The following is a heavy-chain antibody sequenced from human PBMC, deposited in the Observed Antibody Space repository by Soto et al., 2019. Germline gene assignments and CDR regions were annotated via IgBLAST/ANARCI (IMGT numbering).Heavy chain of an antibody. D-gene: IGHD3-10*01. CDR1: GFSLSTTGVG. Sequence: QITLKESGPTLVKPTQTLTLTCSFSGFSLSTTGVGVGWIRQSPGKALEWLAIIYWDNDKRYSPSLKSRVTITKATSKTPVVITVTNMDPVDTGTYYCARSLWFGELHWGQGALVTVSS. V-gene: IGHV2-5*02. CDR2: IYWDNDK. J-gene: IGHJ4*02. CDR3: ARSLWFGELH.